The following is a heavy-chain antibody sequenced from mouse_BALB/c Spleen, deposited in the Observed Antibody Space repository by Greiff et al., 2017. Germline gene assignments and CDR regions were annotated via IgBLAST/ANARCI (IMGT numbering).Heavy chain of an antibody. CDR1: GFTFSSFG. Sequence: EVHLVESGGGLVQPGGSRKLSCAASGFTFSSFGMHWVRQAPEKGLEWVAYISSGSSTIYYADTVKGRFTISRDNPKNTLFLQMTSLRSEDTAMYYCARNGLRNAMDYWGQGTSVTVSS. CDR2: ISSGSSTI. CDR3: ARNGLRNAMDY. V-gene: IGHV5-17*02. J-gene: IGHJ4*01. D-gene: IGHD2-2*01.